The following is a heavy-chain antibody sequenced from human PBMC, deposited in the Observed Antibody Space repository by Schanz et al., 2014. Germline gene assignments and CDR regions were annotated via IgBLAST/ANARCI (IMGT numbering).Heavy chain of an antibody. Sequence: DVQLVESGGGLVQPGKSLRLSCAASGFTFSDYSMNWVRQAPGKGPEWVSYIRSSSTPIYYADSVKGRFTISRDNAKNSLYLQMNSLRAEDTAVYYCARKVVATIGGYYDNWGQGTLVTVSS. J-gene: IGHJ4*02. D-gene: IGHD5-12*01. CDR1: GFTFSDYS. CDR3: ARKVVATIGGYYDN. V-gene: IGHV3-48*01. CDR2: IRSSSTPI.